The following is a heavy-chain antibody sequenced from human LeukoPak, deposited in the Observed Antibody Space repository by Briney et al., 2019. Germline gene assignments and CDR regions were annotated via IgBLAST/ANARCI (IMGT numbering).Heavy chain of an antibody. V-gene: IGHV3-21*01. CDR1: GFTFSSYS. J-gene: IGHJ4*02. D-gene: IGHD2-2*01. CDR2: ISSSSSYI. Sequence: GGSLRLSCAASGFTFSSYSMNWVRQAPGKGLEWVSSISSSSSYIYYADSVKGRFTISRDNAKNSLYLQMNSLRAEDTAVYYCARFGFSPPADFDYWGQGTLVTVSS. CDR3: ARFGFSPPADFDY.